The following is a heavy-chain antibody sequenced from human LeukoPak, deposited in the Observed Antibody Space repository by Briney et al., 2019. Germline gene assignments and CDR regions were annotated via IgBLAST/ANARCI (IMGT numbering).Heavy chain of an antibody. J-gene: IGHJ4*02. CDR1: GGSFSGYY. V-gene: IGHV4-34*01. CDR2: INHSGST. Sequence: SETLSLTCAVYGGSFSGYYWSWIRQPPGKGLEWIWEINHSGSTNYTPSLKSRVTISVDTSKNQFSLKLSSVTAADTAVYYCARGLSLGGYFDYWGQGTLVTVSS. D-gene: IGHD2-15*01. CDR3: ARGLSLGGYFDY.